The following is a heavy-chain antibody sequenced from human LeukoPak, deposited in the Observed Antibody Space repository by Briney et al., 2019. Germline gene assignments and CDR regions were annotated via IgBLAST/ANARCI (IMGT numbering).Heavy chain of an antibody. CDR3: ASLWNSYGYPDDY. J-gene: IGHJ4*02. D-gene: IGHD5-18*01. V-gene: IGHV4-59*08. CDR1: GGSISSYY. CDR2: IYYSGST. Sequence: SETPSLTCTVSGGSISSYYWSWIRQPPGKGLEWIGYIYYSGSTNYNPSLKSRVTISVDTSKNQFSLKLSSVTAADTAVYYCASLWNSYGYPDDYWGQGTLVTVSS.